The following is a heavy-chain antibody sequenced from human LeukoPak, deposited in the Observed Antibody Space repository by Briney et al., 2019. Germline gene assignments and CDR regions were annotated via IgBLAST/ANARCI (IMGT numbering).Heavy chain of an antibody. D-gene: IGHD3-10*01. CDR2: ISAYNGNT. V-gene: IGHV1-18*01. Sequence: ASVKVSCKASGYTFTSYGISWVRQAPGQGLEWMGWISAYNGNTNYAQKLQGRVTMTTDTSTSTAYMELRSLGSDDTAVYYCARVPLLLWFGELDITDKYYMDVWGKGTTVTISS. CDR3: ARVPLLLWFGELDITDKYYMDV. J-gene: IGHJ6*03. CDR1: GYTFTSYG.